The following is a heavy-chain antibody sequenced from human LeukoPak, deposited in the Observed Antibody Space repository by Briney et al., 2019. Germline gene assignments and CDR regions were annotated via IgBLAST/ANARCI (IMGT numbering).Heavy chain of an antibody. CDR2: INHSGST. Sequence: SETLSLTCSVSGGSISSSSYYWSWIRQPPGKGLEWIGEINHSGSTNYNPSLKSRVTISVDTSKNQFSLKLSSVTAADTAVYYCARTPVQRGGTRRGAFDIWGQGTMVTVSS. V-gene: IGHV4-39*07. CDR3: ARTPVQRGGTRRGAFDI. J-gene: IGHJ3*02. CDR1: GGSISSSSYY. D-gene: IGHD2-15*01.